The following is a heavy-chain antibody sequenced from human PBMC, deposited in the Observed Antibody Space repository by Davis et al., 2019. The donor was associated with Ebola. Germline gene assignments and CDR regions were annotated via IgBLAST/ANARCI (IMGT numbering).Heavy chain of an antibody. V-gene: IGHV5-51*01. CDR1: GYSFTSYW. CDR3: ARRGWDLHYYYYMDV. CDR2: IYPGDSDT. D-gene: IGHD1-26*01. Sequence: GESLKISCKGSGYSFTSYWIGWVRQMPGKGLEWMGIIYPGDSDTRYSPSFQGQVTISADKSISTAYLQWSSLEDSDTAIYYCARRGWDLHYYYYMDVWGEGTTVTVS. J-gene: IGHJ6*03.